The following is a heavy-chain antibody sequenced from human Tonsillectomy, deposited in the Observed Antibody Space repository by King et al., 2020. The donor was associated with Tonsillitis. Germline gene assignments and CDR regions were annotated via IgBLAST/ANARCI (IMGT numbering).Heavy chain of an antibody. CDR2: IHYSGNT. V-gene: IGHV4-39*01. D-gene: IGHD5-18*01. J-gene: IGHJ4*02. Sequence: LQLQESGPGLVKPSETLSLTCAVSGGSISSSDYYWGWIRQPPGKGLEWIGSIHYSGNTYYNPSRKSRVTISVDRSKNQFSLKLRSVTAADTAVYYCGRLGGAEASYGYAGYWGQGFLVTVSS. CDR1: GGSISSSDYY. CDR3: GRLGGAEASYGYAGY.